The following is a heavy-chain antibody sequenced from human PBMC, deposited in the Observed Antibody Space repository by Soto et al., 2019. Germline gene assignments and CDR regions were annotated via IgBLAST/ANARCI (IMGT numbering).Heavy chain of an antibody. Sequence: QVQLVQSGAEVKKPGSSVKVSCKASGGTFNNYAISWVRQAPGQGLEWMGGIIPIIGTADYAHKFQGRLATSADESPGTTFMELSSLRSEDTALYYCARGGVDVVATSAFDYWGQGTLVTVSS. V-gene: IGHV1-69*01. CDR2: IIPIIGTA. CDR1: GGTFNNYA. CDR3: ARGGVDVVATSAFDY. J-gene: IGHJ4*02. D-gene: IGHD5-12*01.